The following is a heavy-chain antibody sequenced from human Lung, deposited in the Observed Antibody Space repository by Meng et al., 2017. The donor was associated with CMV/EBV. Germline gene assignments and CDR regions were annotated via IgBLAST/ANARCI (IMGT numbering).Heavy chain of an antibody. D-gene: IGHD3-10*01. V-gene: IGHV4-4*02. J-gene: IGHJ1*01. CDR2: IPHRGSS. CDR3: LRRSGGSV. CDR1: GDSSTNHNW. Sequence: QVQLRGCGPALVKPSDTLSLTYAVSGDSSTNHNWWGWVRQPPGKGLEWIGEIPHRGSSAYNPSLKSRVSMSIDKSKNQFSLKLTSVTAADTAVYHCLRRSGGSVWGQGTLVTVSS.